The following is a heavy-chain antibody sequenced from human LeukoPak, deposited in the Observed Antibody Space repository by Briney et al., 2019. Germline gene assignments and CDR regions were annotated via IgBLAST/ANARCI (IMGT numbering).Heavy chain of an antibody. Sequence: SETLSLTCTVSGGSISSYYWSWIRQHPGKGLEWIGYIYYSGSTNYNPSLKSRVTISVDTSKNQFSLKLSSVTAADTAVYYCARVGISEAFDIWGQGTMVTVSS. J-gene: IGHJ3*02. D-gene: IGHD2-21*01. CDR1: GGSISSYY. CDR2: IYYSGST. V-gene: IGHV4-59*01. CDR3: ARVGISEAFDI.